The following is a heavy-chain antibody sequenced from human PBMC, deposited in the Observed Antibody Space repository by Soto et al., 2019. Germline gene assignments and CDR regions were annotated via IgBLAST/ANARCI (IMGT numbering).Heavy chain of an antibody. V-gene: IGHV3-30-3*01. CDR1: GFTFSSYA. D-gene: IGHD3-16*01. J-gene: IGHJ4*02. Sequence: PGGSLRLSCAASGFTFSSYAMHWVRQAPGKGLKWVAVISYDGSNKYYADSVKGRFTISRDNSKNTLYLQMNSLRAEDTAVYYCARAYEGDYFDYWGQGTLVTVSS. CDR2: ISYDGSNK. CDR3: ARAYEGDYFDY.